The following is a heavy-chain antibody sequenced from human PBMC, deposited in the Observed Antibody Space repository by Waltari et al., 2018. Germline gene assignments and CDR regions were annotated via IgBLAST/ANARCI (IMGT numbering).Heavy chain of an antibody. D-gene: IGHD3-9*01. Sequence: RLVESGGGLVKTGGALRIACAASGFTVGRYAMNWVRQGPGKALEWISSISSSGDYIYYADAVKGRFIISRASAESSLYLQMHSLRVDDPAIYYCARNPATFWSGPSTTLMDVWGNGTTVVVSS. J-gene: IGHJ6*03. V-gene: IGHV3-21*02. CDR1: GFTVGRYA. CDR2: ISSSGDYI. CDR3: ARNPATFWSGPSTTLMDV.